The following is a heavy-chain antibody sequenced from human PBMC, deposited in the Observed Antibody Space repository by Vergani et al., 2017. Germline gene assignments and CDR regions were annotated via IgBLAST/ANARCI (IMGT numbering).Heavy chain of an antibody. D-gene: IGHD4-23*01. Sequence: QVTLKESGPALVKPTQTLTLTCTFSGFSLSTSGMRVSWIRQPPGKALEWLARIDWDDDKFYSTSLKTRLTISKDTSKNQVVLTLTNMDPVDTATYYCAHRRATTVVTPFDPWGQGSLVTVSS. V-gene: IGHV2-70*04. J-gene: IGHJ5*02. CDR2: IDWDDDK. CDR1: GFSLSTSGMR. CDR3: AHRRATTVVTPFDP.